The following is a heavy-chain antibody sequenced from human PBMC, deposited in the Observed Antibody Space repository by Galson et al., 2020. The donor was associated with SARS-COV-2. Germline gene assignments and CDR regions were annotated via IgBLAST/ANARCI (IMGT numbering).Heavy chain of an antibody. CDR1: GGSISSYY. D-gene: IGHD3-22*01. V-gene: IGHV4-59*08. CDR3: ARHAYYYDSSGYYYPNYYYYYYMDV. J-gene: IGHJ6*03. CDR2: IYYSGST. Sequence: SETLSLTCTVSGGSISSYYWSWIRQPPGKGLEWIGYIYYSGSTNYNPSLKSRVTISVETSKNQFSLKLSSVTAADTAVYYCARHAYYYDSSGYYYPNYYYYYYMDVWGKGTTVTVSS.